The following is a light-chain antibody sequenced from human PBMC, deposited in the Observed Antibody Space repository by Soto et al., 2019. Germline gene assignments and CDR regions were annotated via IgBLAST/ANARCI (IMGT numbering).Light chain of an antibody. Sequence: EIVLTQSPGTLSLSPGDGATLSCRASESLSGNYLAWYQQKPGQAPRLLIYAASIRATGIPDRFSGSGSGTDFTLTIRRLEPEDFAMYFCHHYGSSPRTFGQGTKVEIK. J-gene: IGKJ1*01. CDR2: AAS. CDR3: HHYGSSPRT. CDR1: ESLSGNY. V-gene: IGKV3-20*01.